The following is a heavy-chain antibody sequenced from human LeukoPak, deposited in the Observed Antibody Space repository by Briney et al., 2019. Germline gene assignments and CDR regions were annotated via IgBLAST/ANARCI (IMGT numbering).Heavy chain of an antibody. D-gene: IGHD2-21*02. Sequence: GGSLRLSCAASGFTFSDYYMSWIRQAPGKGLEWVSYISSSSSYTNYEDSVKGRFTISRDNAKNSLYLQMNSLRAEDTAVYYCARESYCGGDCYLHYFDYWGQGTLVTVSS. CDR3: ARESYCGGDCYLHYFDY. CDR2: ISSSSSYT. CDR1: GFTFSDYY. V-gene: IGHV3-11*06. J-gene: IGHJ4*02.